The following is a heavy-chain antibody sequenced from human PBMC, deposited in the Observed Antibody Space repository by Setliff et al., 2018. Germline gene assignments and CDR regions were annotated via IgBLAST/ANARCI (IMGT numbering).Heavy chain of an antibody. D-gene: IGHD6-13*01. CDR3: ARHLKQPFSTCFYYMDV. Sequence: GESLKISCKGSGYSFTSNWIAWVRQMPGKGLECMGIIYPGNSNTRYSPPFQGQVTISADKAINTAYLQWNSLQASDTAMYYCARHLKQPFSTCFYYMDVWGKGTTVTVSS. CDR2: IYPGNSNT. J-gene: IGHJ6*03. CDR1: GYSFTSNW. V-gene: IGHV5-51*01.